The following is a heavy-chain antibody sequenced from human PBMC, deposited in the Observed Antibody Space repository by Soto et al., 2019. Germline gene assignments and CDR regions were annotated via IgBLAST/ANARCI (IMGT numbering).Heavy chain of an antibody. CDR2: IYYSGST. CDR1: GGSISSYY. D-gene: IGHD3-16*01. Sequence: PSETLSLTCTVSGGSISSYYWSWIRQPPGKGLEWIGYIYYSGSTNYNPSLKSRVTISVDTSKNQFSLKLSSVTAADTAVYYCARRYVDYLDYGGRGTRVTAPS. V-gene: IGHV4-59*08. J-gene: IGHJ4*02. CDR3: ARRYVDYLDY.